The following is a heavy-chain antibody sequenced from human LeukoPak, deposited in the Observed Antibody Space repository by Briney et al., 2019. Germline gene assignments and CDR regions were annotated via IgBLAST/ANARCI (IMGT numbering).Heavy chain of an antibody. CDR3: ARDEGQLVLDY. Sequence: GASVKVSCKASGYTFTGYYMHWVRQAPGQGLEWMGWINPNSGGTNYSQEFQGRVTITRDTSASTAYMELSSLRSEDMAVYYCARDEGQLVLDYWGQGTLVTVSS. D-gene: IGHD6-6*01. CDR2: INPNSGGT. CDR1: GYTFTGYY. J-gene: IGHJ4*02. V-gene: IGHV1-2*02.